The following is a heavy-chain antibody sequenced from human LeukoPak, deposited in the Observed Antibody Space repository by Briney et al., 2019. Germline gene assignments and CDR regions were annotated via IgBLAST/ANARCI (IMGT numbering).Heavy chain of an antibody. Sequence: KPSETLSLTCAVYGGSFSGYYWSWIRQPPKKGLEWIGEINHSGSTNCNPSLKSRVTISVDTSKNQFSLKVRSVTAADTAVYYCARGHVGSYAYYYYYGMDVWGQGTTVTVSS. D-gene: IGHD2-8*01. CDR3: ARGHVGSYAYYYYYGMDV. CDR2: INHSGST. J-gene: IGHJ6*02. CDR1: GGSFSGYY. V-gene: IGHV4-34*01.